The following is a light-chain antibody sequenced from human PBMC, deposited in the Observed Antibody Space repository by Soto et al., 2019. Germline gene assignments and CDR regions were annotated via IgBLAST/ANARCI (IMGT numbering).Light chain of an antibody. J-gene: IGKJ1*01. CDR2: GAS. CDR3: QQYGSSPWT. CDR1: QSVSSY. V-gene: IGKV3-20*01. Sequence: EIVLTQSPATLSLSPGERATLSCRASQSVSSYLAWFQQKPGQAPRLLIYGASTRATGIPDRFSGSGSGTDFTFTISRLEPEDFAVYYCQQYGSSPWTFGQGTKVGIK.